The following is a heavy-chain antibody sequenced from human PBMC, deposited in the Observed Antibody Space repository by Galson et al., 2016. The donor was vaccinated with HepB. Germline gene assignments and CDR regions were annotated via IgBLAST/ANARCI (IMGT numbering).Heavy chain of an antibody. CDR2: IYYSGIT. Sequence: GTLSRTCAVSGASISSPNWWTWVRQSPGKGLEWNGEIYYSGITHYNPSLNCRFTLSLDKSKNQVYLKLVSVTAADTAVYFCAGDGVSFGELYYWGPGTLVAVSS. V-gene: IGHV4-4*01. CDR3: AGDGVSFGELYY. J-gene: IGHJ4*02. D-gene: IGHD3-10*01. CDR1: GASISSPNW.